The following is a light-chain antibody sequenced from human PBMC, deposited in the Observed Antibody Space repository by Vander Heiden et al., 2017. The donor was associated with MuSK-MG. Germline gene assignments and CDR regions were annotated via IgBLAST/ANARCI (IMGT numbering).Light chain of an antibody. J-gene: IGKJ1*01. CDR1: QNVNSN. Sequence: EIVITQSPATLSVSPGERATLSCRASQNVNSNLAWYQQKPGQAPRLLIYRASTRATGIPARFSGSGSGTEFTLTISSLQSEDFAVYYCQQHNNWPRTFGQGTKVEIK. CDR3: QQHNNWPRT. V-gene: IGKV3-15*01. CDR2: RAS.